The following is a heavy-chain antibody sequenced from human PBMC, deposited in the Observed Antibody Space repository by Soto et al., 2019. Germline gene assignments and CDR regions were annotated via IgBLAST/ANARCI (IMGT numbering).Heavy chain of an antibody. CDR2: VYPGDSDT. CDR3: ARQSLSSSAFDF. Sequence: EVQLVQSESEVKKPGESLKISCKVSGYSFVNYWIGWVRQMPGKGLEWMGNVYPGDSDTDYGPSFQGHVTISADKSITTTYLQWSSLQASDTAIYYCARQSLSSSAFDFWGQGTLVIVSS. CDR1: GYSFVNYW. D-gene: IGHD6-13*01. V-gene: IGHV5-51*01. J-gene: IGHJ4*02.